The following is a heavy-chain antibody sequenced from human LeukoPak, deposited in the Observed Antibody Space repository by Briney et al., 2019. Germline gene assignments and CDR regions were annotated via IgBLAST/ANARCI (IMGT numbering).Heavy chain of an antibody. CDR2: IWYDGSNK. V-gene: IGHV3-33*01. D-gene: IGHD3-22*01. CDR1: GLTFSSYG. Sequence: GGSLRLSCAASGLTFSSYGMHWVRQAPGKGLEWVAVIWYDGSNKYYADSVKGRFTFSRDNSKNTLYLQMNSLRAEDTAVYYCARAPPDPYYYDSSGSGLDPWGQGTLVTVSS. CDR3: ARAPPDPYYYDSSGSGLDP. J-gene: IGHJ5*02.